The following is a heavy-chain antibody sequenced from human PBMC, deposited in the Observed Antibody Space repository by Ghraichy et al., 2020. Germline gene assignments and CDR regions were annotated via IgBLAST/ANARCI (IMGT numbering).Heavy chain of an antibody. CDR3: AKEGYDYIWGSYRYMDFDY. Sequence: GGSLRLSCAASGFTFSSYAMSWVRQAPGKGLEWVSAISGSGGSTYYADSVKGRFTISRDNSKNTLYLQMNSLRAEDTAVYYCAKEGYDYIWGSYRYMDFDYWGQGTLVTVSS. V-gene: IGHV3-23*01. CDR1: GFTFSSYA. D-gene: IGHD3-16*02. J-gene: IGHJ4*02. CDR2: ISGSGGST.